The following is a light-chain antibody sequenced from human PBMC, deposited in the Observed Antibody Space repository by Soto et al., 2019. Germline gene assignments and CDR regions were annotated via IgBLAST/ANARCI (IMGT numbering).Light chain of an antibody. V-gene: IGKV1-39*01. J-gene: IGKJ1*01. Sequence: DIQMTQSPSSLSASVGDRVTITCRASQSIGRYLNWYQQKPGRAPKVLIYATSSLQSGVPSRFSGSGSGTDFTLTISSLQPEDFATYYCQQSYSTPGTFGQGTKVDIK. CDR1: QSIGRY. CDR2: ATS. CDR3: QQSYSTPGT.